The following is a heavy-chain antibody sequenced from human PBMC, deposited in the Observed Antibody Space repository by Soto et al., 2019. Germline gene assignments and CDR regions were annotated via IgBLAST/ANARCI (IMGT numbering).Heavy chain of an antibody. CDR1: GGTFSSYR. D-gene: IGHD6-13*01. CDR2: IVPIYRTA. Sequence: SVKVSCKAPGGTFSSYRFNWVRQARGQGLEWLGGIVPIYRTADYAQKFQGRVTITADESTRTVYLELSSLKSQDTALYYCARDSGAKLSSSWGQGTLVTVSS. J-gene: IGHJ4*02. CDR3: ARDSGAKLSSS. V-gene: IGHV1-69*13.